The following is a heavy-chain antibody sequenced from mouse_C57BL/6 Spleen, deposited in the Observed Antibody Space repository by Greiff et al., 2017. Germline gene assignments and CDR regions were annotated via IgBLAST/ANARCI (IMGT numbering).Heavy chain of an antibody. CDR2: INPSTGGT. CDR3: ARSHGNYGDYAMDY. Sequence: EVQLQQSGPELVKPGASVKISCKASGYSFTGYYMNWVKQSPEKSLEWIGEINPSTGGTTYNQKFKAKATLTVDKSSSTAYMQLKSLTSEDSAVYYCARSHGNYGDYAMDYWGQGTSVTVSS. D-gene: IGHD2-1*01. CDR1: GYSFTGYY. V-gene: IGHV1-42*01. J-gene: IGHJ4*01.